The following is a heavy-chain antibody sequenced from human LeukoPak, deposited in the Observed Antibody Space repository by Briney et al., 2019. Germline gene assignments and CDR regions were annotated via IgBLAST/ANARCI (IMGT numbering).Heavy chain of an antibody. J-gene: IGHJ3*02. CDR1: GGSISSGNYY. V-gene: IGHV4-61*09. D-gene: IGHD3-10*01. CDR2: FYTSGST. CDR3: ARSDGYGLVGI. Sequence: PSETLSLTCTVSGGSISSGNYYWSWIRQPAGKELEWIGHFYTSGSTNYNPSLKSRVTISVDTSKNQFSLKLSSVTAADTAVYYCARSDGYGLVGIWGQGTMVTVSS.